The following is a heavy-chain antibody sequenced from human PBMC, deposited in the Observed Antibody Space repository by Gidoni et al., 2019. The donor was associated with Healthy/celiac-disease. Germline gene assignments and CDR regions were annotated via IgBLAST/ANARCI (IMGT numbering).Heavy chain of an antibody. J-gene: IGHJ4*02. V-gene: IGHV3-23*01. D-gene: IGHD6-6*01. Sequence: SAISGSGGSTYYADSVKGRFTISRDNSKNTLYLQMNSLRAEDTAVYYCANGYNGKQLEAYWGQGTLVTVSS. CDR3: ANGYNGKQLEAY. CDR2: ISGSGGST.